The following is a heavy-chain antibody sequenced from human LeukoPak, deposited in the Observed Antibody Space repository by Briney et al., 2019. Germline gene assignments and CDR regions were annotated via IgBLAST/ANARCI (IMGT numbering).Heavy chain of an antibody. CDR3: ATDDY. J-gene: IGHJ4*02. Sequence: GGSLRLSCAASGFTFSNYAMHWVRQAPGKGLEYVSAINTNGGSTYYANSVKGRFTISRDNSKNTLYLQMGSLSAEDMAVYCCATDDYWGQGTLVTVSS. V-gene: IGHV3-64*01. CDR1: GFTFSNYA. CDR2: INTNGGST.